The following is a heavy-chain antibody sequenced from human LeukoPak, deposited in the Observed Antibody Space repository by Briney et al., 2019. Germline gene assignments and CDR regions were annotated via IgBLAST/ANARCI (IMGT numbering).Heavy chain of an antibody. CDR3: GGYSYGDDAFDI. CDR1: GVSISSSSYY. D-gene: IGHD5-18*01. Sequence: SETLSLTCTVSGVSISSSSYYWRWIRQPPGKGVEWIGSICYSGSTYYTPSRKSRVTISVDTSKNQLSLKLSSVTAADTAVYSCGGYSYGDDAFDIWGQGTMVTVSA. V-gene: IGHV4-39*07. J-gene: IGHJ3*02. CDR2: ICYSGST.